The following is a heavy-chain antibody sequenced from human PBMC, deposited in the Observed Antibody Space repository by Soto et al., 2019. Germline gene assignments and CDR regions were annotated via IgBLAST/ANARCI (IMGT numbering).Heavy chain of an antibody. CDR2: IVPIYRTA. D-gene: IGHD6-13*01. CDR1: GGTFSSYR. J-gene: IGHJ4*02. Sequence: SVKVSCKASGGTFSSYRINWLRQAPGQGLEWVGGIVPIYRTADYAQKFQGRVTITADESARTSYMELRSLKSQDTAVYYCVRDSGAKLSSSWGQGTLVTVSS. CDR3: VRDSGAKLSSS. V-gene: IGHV1-69*13.